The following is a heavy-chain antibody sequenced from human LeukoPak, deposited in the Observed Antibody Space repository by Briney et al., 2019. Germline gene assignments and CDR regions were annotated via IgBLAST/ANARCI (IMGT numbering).Heavy chain of an antibody. J-gene: IGHJ4*02. D-gene: IGHD5-18*01. Sequence: PGGSLRLSCAASGFTFSSYAMSWVRQAPGKGLEWVSAISASGGSTYYADSVKGRFTISRDNSKNTLYLQMNSLRAEDTAVYYCAKRMTWIQLWSLFDYWGQGTLVTVSS. CDR2: ISASGGST. CDR1: GFTFSSYA. V-gene: IGHV3-23*01. CDR3: AKRMTWIQLWSLFDY.